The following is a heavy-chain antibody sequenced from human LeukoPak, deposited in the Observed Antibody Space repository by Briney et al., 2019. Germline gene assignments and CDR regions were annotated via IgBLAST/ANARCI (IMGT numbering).Heavy chain of an antibody. D-gene: IGHD3-9*01. CDR3: ARDRDTYYDILTANLDP. Sequence: GGSLRLSCAASGFTFSDYYMSWIRQAPGKGLEWVSYISSSGSTIYYADSVKGRFTISRDNAKNSLYLQMNSLRAEDTAVYYCARDRDTYYDILTANLDPWGQGTLVTVSS. J-gene: IGHJ5*02. CDR2: ISSSGSTI. V-gene: IGHV3-11*01. CDR1: GFTFSDYY.